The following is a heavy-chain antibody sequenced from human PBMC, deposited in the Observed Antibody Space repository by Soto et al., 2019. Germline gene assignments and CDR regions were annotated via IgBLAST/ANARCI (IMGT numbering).Heavy chain of an antibody. CDR1: GFTFTSYG. Sequence: QVQLVESGGGVVQPGRSLRLSCAASGFTFTSYGMHWVRQAPGKGLEWVAVIWFDGRNTYYGDSVKGRVTISRDNSKNTLYLQMNSLRAEDTAIYYCARDRSAGAYYYGMDVWGQGTTVTVSS. CDR2: IWFDGRNT. CDR3: ARDRSAGAYYYGMDV. D-gene: IGHD3-3*01. V-gene: IGHV3-33*01. J-gene: IGHJ6*02.